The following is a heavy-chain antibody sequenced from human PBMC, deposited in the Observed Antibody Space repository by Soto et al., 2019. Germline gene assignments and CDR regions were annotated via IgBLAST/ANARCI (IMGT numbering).Heavy chain of an antibody. CDR1: GLTFSNAY. J-gene: IGHJ4*02. CDR3: TTGTGSNWHDYHFDY. CDR2: IKSKTDGETT. D-gene: IGHD1-20*01. Sequence: EVQLVESGGGLVKPGGSLRLSCVASGLTFSNAYMTWVRQAPGKGLEWVGRIKSKTDGETTDYAAPVKGRFTISRDATKNTLYLQMNSLKTEDTAVYYCTTGTGSNWHDYHFDYWGQGTLVTVSS. V-gene: IGHV3-15*01.